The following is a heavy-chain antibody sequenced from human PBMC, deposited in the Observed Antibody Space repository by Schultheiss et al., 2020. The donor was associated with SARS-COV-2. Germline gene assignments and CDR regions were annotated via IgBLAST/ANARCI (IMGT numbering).Heavy chain of an antibody. D-gene: IGHD4-17*01. J-gene: IGHJ4*02. Sequence: SETLSLTCTVSGGSISHYYWNWIRQPPGKGLEWIGEINHSGSTNYNPSLKSRVTISVDTSKNQFSLKLSSVTAADTAVYYCARDYGDYDIYFDYWGKGTLVTVSS. CDR1: GGSISHYY. CDR2: INHSGST. CDR3: ARDYGDYDIYFDY. V-gene: IGHV4-34*01.